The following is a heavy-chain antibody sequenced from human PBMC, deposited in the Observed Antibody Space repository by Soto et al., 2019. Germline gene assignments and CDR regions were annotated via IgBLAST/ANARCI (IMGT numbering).Heavy chain of an antibody. J-gene: IGHJ4*02. D-gene: IGHD3-10*01. CDR3: ARTEGGDGSGSYYDY. CDR1: GYTFTGYY. V-gene: IGHV1-2*04. CDR2: INPNSGGT. Sequence: ASVKVSCKASGYTFTGYYMHWVRQAPGQGLEWMGWINPNSGGTNYAQKFQGWVTMTRDTSISTAYMELSRLRSDDTAVYYCARTEGGDGSGSYYDYWGQGTLVTVSS.